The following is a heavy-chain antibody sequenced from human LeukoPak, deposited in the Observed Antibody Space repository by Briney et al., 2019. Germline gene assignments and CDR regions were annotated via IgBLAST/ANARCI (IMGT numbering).Heavy chain of an antibody. CDR2: IKSKTDGGTT. Sequence: PGGSLRLSCIGSGFTFSKTWMMWVRQAPGKGLEWVGRIKSKTDGGTTDYAAPVKGRFTISRDDSKNTLYLQMNSLKTEDTAVYYCTPSTAMVNPGYYWGQGTLVTVSS. CDR1: GFTFSKTW. J-gene: IGHJ4*02. V-gene: IGHV3-15*01. CDR3: TPSTAMVNPGYY. D-gene: IGHD5-18*01.